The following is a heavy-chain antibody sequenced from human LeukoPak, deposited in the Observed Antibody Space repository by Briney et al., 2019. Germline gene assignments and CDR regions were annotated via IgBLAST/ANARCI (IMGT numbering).Heavy chain of an antibody. V-gene: IGHV3-33*01. J-gene: IGHJ4*02. CDR1: GFTFSSYG. D-gene: IGHD3-3*01. Sequence: PGRSLRLSCAASGFTFSSYGMHWVRQAPGKGLEGVAFIWYDGSNKYYVDSVKGRFTISRDNAKNTLSLQMNSLRAEDTAVYYCARDYDFWSGFFDYWGQGTLVTVSS. CDR2: IWYDGSNK. CDR3: ARDYDFWSGFFDY.